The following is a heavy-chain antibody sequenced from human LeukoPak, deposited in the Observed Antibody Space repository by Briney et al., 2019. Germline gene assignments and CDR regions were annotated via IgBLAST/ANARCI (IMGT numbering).Heavy chain of an antibody. D-gene: IGHD6-6*01. J-gene: IGHJ4*02. CDR1: GGSISSYY. Sequence: SETLSLTCTVSGGSISSYYWSWIRQPPGKGLEWIGYIYTSGSTNYNPSLKSRVTISVDTSKNQFSLKLSFVTAADTAVYYCARHTEYSSSPDFDYWGQGTLVTVSS. V-gene: IGHV4-4*09. CDR3: ARHTEYSSSPDFDY. CDR2: IYTSGST.